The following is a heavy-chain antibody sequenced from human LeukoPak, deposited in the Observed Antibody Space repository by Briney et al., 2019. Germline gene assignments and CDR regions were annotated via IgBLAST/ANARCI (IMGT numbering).Heavy chain of an antibody. CDR1: GGTFSSYA. CDR3: ARDPGYYPRRIPYGMDV. V-gene: IGHV1-69*13. D-gene: IGHD3-9*01. J-gene: IGHJ6*02. Sequence: SAKVSCKASGGTFSSYAISWVRQAPGQGLEWMGGIIPIFGTANYAQKFQGRVTITADESTSTAYMELSSLRSEDTAVYYCARDPGYYPRRIPYGMDVWGQGTTVTVSS. CDR2: IIPIFGTA.